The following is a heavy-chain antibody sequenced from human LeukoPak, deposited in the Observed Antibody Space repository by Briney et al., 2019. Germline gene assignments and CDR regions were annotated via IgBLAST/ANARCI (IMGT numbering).Heavy chain of an antibody. CDR2: IHHSGST. Sequence: SETLSLTCAVSTGSLSGYSWGWIRQAPGKGLDWIGEIHHSGSTTYNSSLKNRVTISLDKPKSQFSLILTSVTAADTAVYYCTRQSGTVTPIDYWGQGILVTVST. J-gene: IGHJ4*02. CDR1: TGSLSGYS. D-gene: IGHD4-17*01. CDR3: TRQSGTVTPIDY. V-gene: IGHV4-34*01.